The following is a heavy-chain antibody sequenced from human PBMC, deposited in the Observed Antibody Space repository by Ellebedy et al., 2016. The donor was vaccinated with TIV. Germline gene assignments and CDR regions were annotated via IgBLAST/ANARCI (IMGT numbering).Heavy chain of an antibody. CDR3: ARSRWAAVGASDI. V-gene: IGHV4-59*01. CDR2: IYYSGST. J-gene: IGHJ3*02. D-gene: IGHD6-13*01. CDR1: GGSISSYY. Sequence: SETLSLTXTVSGGSISSYYWSWIRQPPGKGLEWIGYIYYSGSTNYNPSLKSRVTISVDTSKNQFSLKLSSVTAADTAVYYCARSRWAAVGASDIWGQGTRVTVSS.